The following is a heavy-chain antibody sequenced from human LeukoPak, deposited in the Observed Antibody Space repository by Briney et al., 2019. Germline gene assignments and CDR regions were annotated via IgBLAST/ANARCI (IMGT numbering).Heavy chain of an antibody. CDR1: GYTFTSYG. CDR3: ARIPDVVVPAAIFSWFDP. D-gene: IGHD2-2*01. CDR2: ISAYNGNT. V-gene: IGHV1-18*01. Sequence: ASVKVSCKASGYTFTSYGISWVRQAPGQGLEWMGWISAYNGNTNYAQKLQGRVTVTTDTSTSTAYMELRSLRSDDTAVYYCARIPDVVVPAAIFSWFDPWGQGTLVTVSS. J-gene: IGHJ5*02.